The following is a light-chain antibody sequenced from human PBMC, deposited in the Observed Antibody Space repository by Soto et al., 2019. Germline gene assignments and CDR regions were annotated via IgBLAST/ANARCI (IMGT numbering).Light chain of an antibody. CDR2: DAS. J-gene: IGKJ1*01. Sequence: DIEMTQSPSTLSASVEDRVTITCRASQTIRRWLAWYQQRPGKAPKVLIYDASTLESGVPARFSGSGSDTEFPLTISSLQPEDSATYFCQHYNSAPWTFGQGTKVEIK. CDR3: QHYNSAPWT. V-gene: IGKV1-5*01. CDR1: QTIRRW.